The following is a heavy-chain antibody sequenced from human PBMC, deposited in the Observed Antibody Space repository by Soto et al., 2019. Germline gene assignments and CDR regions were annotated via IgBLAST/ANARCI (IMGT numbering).Heavy chain of an antibody. Sequence: PSETLSLTCAVSGGSISSSNWWSWVRQPPGKGLEWIGEIYHSGSTNYNPSLKSRVTISVDKSKNQFSLKLSSVTAADTAVYYCANLDMITFGGVIGPNDEFDIWGPGIMVT. V-gene: IGHV4-4*02. CDR2: IYHSGST. CDR1: GGSISSSNW. D-gene: IGHD3-16*02. CDR3: ANLDMITFGGVIGPNDEFDI. J-gene: IGHJ3*02.